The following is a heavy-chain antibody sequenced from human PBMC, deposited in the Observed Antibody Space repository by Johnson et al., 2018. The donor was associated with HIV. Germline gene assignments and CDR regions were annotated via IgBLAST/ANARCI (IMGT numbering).Heavy chain of an antibody. V-gene: IGHV3-7*03. CDR1: GFTFIRYW. CDR3: ARDPTIAWDLKGDAFDI. D-gene: IGHD1-26*01. J-gene: IGHJ3*02. CDR2: INKDGGEE. Sequence: EVQLVESGGGLVQPGGSLRLSCAASGFTFIRYWMSWVRQAPGDRLERLTTINKDGGEEYYVDSVKGRFTISRDNARNSLYLQMKSLRAEDTALYYCARDPTIAWDLKGDAFDIWGQGTMVTVSS.